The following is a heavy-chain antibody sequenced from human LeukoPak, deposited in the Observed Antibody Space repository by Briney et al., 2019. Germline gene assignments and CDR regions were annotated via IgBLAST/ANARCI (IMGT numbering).Heavy chain of an antibody. CDR1: GFTFDDYT. CDR2: ISWDGGST. J-gene: IGHJ4*02. CDR3: AKARGYYHGPDY. D-gene: IGHD3-22*01. Sequence: GGSLRLSCAASGFTFDDYTMHWVRQAPGKGLEWVSFISWDGGSTYYADSVKGRFTISRDNSKNSLYLQMNSLRTEDTALYYCAKARGYYHGPDYWGQGTLVTVSS. V-gene: IGHV3-43*01.